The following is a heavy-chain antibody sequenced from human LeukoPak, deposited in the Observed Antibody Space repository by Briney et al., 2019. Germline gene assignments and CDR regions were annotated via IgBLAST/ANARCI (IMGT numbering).Heavy chain of an antibody. V-gene: IGHV3-23*01. CDR2: ISGSGGST. CDR3: ARSPDYYDSSGQKSHYFDY. D-gene: IGHD3-22*01. J-gene: IGHJ4*02. CDR1: GFTFSSYA. Sequence: GGSLRLSCAASGFTFSSYAMSWVRQAPGKGLEWVSAISGSGGSTYYADSVKGRFTISRDNSKNTLYLQMDSLRDEDTAVYYCARSPDYYDSSGQKSHYFDYWGQGTLVTVSS.